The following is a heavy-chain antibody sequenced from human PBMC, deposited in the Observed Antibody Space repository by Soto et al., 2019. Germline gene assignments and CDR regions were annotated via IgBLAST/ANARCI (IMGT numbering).Heavy chain of an antibody. D-gene: IGHD6-6*01. CDR1: GGSISSGGYS. CDR3: ASVPGP. Sequence: QLQLQESGSGLVKPSQTLSLTCAVSGGSISSGGYSWSWIRQPPGQGLEWIGYIYHSGSTYYHPSLKSRVTISLDRSKNQTSLKLSSVTVADTAVYYCASVPGPWGQGTLVTVSS. CDR2: IYHSGST. V-gene: IGHV4-30-2*01. J-gene: IGHJ5*02.